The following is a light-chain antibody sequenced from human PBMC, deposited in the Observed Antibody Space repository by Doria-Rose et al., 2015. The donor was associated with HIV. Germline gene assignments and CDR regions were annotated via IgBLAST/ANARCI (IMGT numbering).Light chain of an antibody. CDR1: QSFSSTY. CDR3: HQYGTSWT. J-gene: IGKJ1*01. CDR2: DGS. V-gene: IGKV3-20*01. Sequence: EIVLTQSPGTLSLSPGERATLSCRASQSFSSTYLAWYQQKPGKAPSLLSYDGSTRTTGIPDRFSASGSGTDFTLTINRLEPEDFALYYGHQYGTSWTFGQGTKVEI.